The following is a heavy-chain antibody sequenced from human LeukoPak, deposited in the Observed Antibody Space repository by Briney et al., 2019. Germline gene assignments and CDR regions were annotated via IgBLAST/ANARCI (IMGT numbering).Heavy chain of an antibody. CDR2: ISAYNGNT. J-gene: IGHJ5*02. CDR1: GYTFTSYG. V-gene: IGHV1-18*01. D-gene: IGHD3-3*01. CDR3: ARGSLYYDFWSGYYTNWFDP. Sequence: ASVKVSCKASGYTFTSYGISWVRQAPGQGLEWMGWISAYNGNTNYAQKLQGRVTMTTDTSTSTAYMELRSLRSDDTAVYYCARGSLYYDFWSGYYTNWFDPWGQGTLVTVSS.